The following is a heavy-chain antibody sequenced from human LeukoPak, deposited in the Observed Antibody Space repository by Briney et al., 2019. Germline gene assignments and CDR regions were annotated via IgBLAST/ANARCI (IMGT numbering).Heavy chain of an antibody. V-gene: IGHV1-69*13. D-gene: IGHD3-22*01. CDR3: ARAYYYDSSGYYTPLRD. Sequence: SVKVSCKASGGTFSSYAISWVRQAPGQGREWMGGIIPIFGTANYAQKFQGRVTITADESTSTAYMELSSLRSEDTAVYYCARAYYYDSSGYYTPLRDWGQGTLVTVSS. CDR2: IIPIFGTA. J-gene: IGHJ4*02. CDR1: GGTFSSYA.